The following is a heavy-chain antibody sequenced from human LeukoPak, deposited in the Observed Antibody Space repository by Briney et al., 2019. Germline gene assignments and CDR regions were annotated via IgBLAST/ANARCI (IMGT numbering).Heavy chain of an antibody. CDR3: ARGSGELDY. Sequence: SETLSLTCALYGGSFSGYYWSWIRQPPGKGLEWIGEINHSGSTNYNPSLKSRVTISVDTSKNQFSLKLSSVTAADTAVYYCARGSGELDYWGQGTLVTVSS. D-gene: IGHD3-10*01. V-gene: IGHV4-34*01. CDR1: GGSFSGYY. CDR2: INHSGST. J-gene: IGHJ4*02.